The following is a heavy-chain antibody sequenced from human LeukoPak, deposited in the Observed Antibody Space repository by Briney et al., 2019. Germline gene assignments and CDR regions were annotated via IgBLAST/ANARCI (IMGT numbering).Heavy chain of an antibody. D-gene: IGHD4-17*01. CDR1: GFTFSSYS. CDR2: ISSSSSYI. J-gene: IGHJ4*02. V-gene: IGHV3-21*01. Sequence: GGSLRLSCAASGFTFSSYSMNWVRQAPGKGLEWVSSISSSSSYIYYAGSVKGRFTISRDNAKNSLYLQMNSLRAEDTAVYYCARDVCDYGDCSFDYWGQGTLVTVSS. CDR3: ARDVCDYGDCSFDY.